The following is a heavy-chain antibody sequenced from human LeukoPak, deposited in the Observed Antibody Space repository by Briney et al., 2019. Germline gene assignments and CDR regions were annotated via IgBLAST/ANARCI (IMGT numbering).Heavy chain of an antibody. CDR1: GFTFSSYG. CDR2: ISYDGSNK. V-gene: IGHV3-30*18. Sequence: GGSLRLSCAASGFTFSSYGMHWVRQAPGKGLEWVAVISYDGSNKYYADSVKGRFTISRDNSKNTLYLQMNSLRAEDTAVYYCAKTRLYCSGGSCYSGYMDVWGKGTTVTVSS. D-gene: IGHD2-15*01. J-gene: IGHJ6*03. CDR3: AKTRLYCSGGSCYSGYMDV.